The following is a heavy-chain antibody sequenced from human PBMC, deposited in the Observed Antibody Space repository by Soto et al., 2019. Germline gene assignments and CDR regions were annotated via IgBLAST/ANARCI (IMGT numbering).Heavy chain of an antibody. CDR3: ASLEDFDY. CDR1: GHTFTSYY. J-gene: IGHJ4*02. CDR2: INLSAGST. Sequence: GASVKVSCKASGHTFTSYYMHWVRQAPGQGLEWIGIINLSAGSTSYAQKFQGRVTITRDTSTSTVYMDMSSLRSEDTAVYYCASLEDFDYWGQGTLVTVSS. V-gene: IGHV1-46*01.